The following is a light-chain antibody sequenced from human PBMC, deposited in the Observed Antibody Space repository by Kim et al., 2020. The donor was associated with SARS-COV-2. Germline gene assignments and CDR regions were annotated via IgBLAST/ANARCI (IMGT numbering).Light chain of an antibody. CDR2: DAS. Sequence: DIQMTQSPSSLSASVGDRVTITCQATQDITNYLNWYQQKPGKAPQLLIYDASNLETGVPSRFNGGKSGTNFTLTINSLQPEDVATYYCQQYVNLWIPFGQGTRLEIK. J-gene: IGKJ5*01. CDR3: QQYVNLWIP. CDR1: QDITNY. V-gene: IGKV1-33*01.